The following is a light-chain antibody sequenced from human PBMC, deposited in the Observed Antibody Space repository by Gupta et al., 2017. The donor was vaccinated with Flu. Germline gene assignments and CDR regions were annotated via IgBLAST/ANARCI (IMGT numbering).Light chain of an antibody. Sequence: VTISCPATSSDVVGYNFVSWYQHHPGKAPTLMIYAVRKRPSGVPDRFSGSKSGTTASLPISWLQSEDDADYYCASFAGSYTNFAFGTATELTVL. V-gene: IGLV2-11*01. CDR2: AVR. CDR3: ASFAGSYTNFA. CDR1: SSDVVGYNF. J-gene: IGLJ1*01.